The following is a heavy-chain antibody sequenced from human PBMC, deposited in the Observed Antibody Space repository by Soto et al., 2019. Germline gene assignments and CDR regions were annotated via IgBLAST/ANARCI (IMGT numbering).Heavy chain of an antibody. D-gene: IGHD1-1*01. J-gene: IGHJ5*02. Sequence: SQTLSLTCAISGDIVSSNSAAWNWIRQSPSRGLEWLGRTYYRSKWYNDYAISVKSRITINPDTSKNQFSLQLNSVIPEDTAVYYCERAHLGSDRYILEPFDPWGQGTLVTVSS. CDR3: ERAHLGSDRYILEPFDP. V-gene: IGHV6-1*01. CDR2: TYYRSKWYN. CDR1: GDIVSSNSAA.